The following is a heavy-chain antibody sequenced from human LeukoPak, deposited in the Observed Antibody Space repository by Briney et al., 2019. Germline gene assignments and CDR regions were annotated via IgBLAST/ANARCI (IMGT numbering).Heavy chain of an antibody. D-gene: IGHD2-2*01. CDR3: ARGSTSNMPLSY. Sequence: KTSETLSLTCTVSGGSISSYDWTWIRQPPGKGLEWIGYIYYSGSTNYNPSLKSRVTISVDTSKNQFSLKLSSVTAADTAVYYFARGSTSNMPLSYWGQGTLVTVSS. V-gene: IGHV4-59*12. CDR1: GGSISSYD. CDR2: IYYSGST. J-gene: IGHJ4*02.